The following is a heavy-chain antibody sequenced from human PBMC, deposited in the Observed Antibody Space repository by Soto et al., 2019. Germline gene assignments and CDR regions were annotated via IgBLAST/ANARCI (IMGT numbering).Heavy chain of an antibody. CDR1: GYSISSGYY. CDR2: IYHSGST. D-gene: IGHD1-26*01. J-gene: IGHJ4*02. Sequence: SETLSLTCTVSGYSISSGYYWGWIRQPPGKGLEWIGSIYHSGSTYYNPSLKSRVTISVDTSKNQFSLKLSSVTAADTAVYYCARGQGVGATIFGGPSPTWGYWGQGTLVTVSS. V-gene: IGHV4-38-2*02. CDR3: ARGQGVGATIFGGPSPTWGY.